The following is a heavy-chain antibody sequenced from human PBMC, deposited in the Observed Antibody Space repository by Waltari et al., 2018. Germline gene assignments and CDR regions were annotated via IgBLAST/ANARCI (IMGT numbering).Heavy chain of an antibody. CDR2: IIPILGIA. CDR1: GGTFSSYT. CDR3: ARGGPSAAAVGV. Sequence: QVQLVQSGAEVKKPGSSVKVSCKASGGTFSSYTISWVRQAPGQGLEWMGRIIPILGIANDAQKFQGRVTITADKATSKAYMELSSLRSEDTAVYYCARGGPSAAAVGVWGQGTTVTVSS. J-gene: IGHJ6*02. D-gene: IGHD6-13*01. V-gene: IGHV1-69*02.